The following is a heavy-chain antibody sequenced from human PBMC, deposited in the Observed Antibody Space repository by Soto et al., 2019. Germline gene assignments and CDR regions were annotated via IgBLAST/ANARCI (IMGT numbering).Heavy chain of an antibody. Sequence: SGGSLRLSCAASGFTFSSYSMNWVRQAPGKGLEWVSYISSSSSTIYYADSVKGRFTISRDNAKNSLYLRMNSLRDEDTAVYYCARGGGDIVVVPAAMSGMDVWGQGTTVTVSS. V-gene: IGHV3-48*02. D-gene: IGHD2-2*01. CDR2: ISSSSSTI. CDR1: GFTFSSYS. CDR3: ARGGGDIVVVPAAMSGMDV. J-gene: IGHJ6*02.